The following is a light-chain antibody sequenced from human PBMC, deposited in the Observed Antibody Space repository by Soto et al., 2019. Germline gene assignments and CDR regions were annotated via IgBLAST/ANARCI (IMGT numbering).Light chain of an antibody. CDR3: QQRSNWPPVIT. Sequence: EIVLTQSPATLSLSPGERATLSCRASQTFSSHLAWYQQKPGQAPRLLIYDASKRATGIPARFSGSGSGTDFPLTISSLEPEDFAVYSCQQRSNWPPVITFGQGTRLEIK. CDR1: QTFSSH. CDR2: DAS. J-gene: IGKJ5*01. V-gene: IGKV3-11*01.